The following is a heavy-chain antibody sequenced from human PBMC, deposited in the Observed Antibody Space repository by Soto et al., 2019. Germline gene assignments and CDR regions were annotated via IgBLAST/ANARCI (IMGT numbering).Heavy chain of an antibody. Sequence: QVQLVQSGAEVKKPGSSVKVSCKASGGTFSSYAISWVRQAPGQGLEWMGGIIPIFGTANYAQKFQGRVTITADESTSTAYMELSSLRSEDTAVDYCARGFGELSTPYYYYGMDVWGQGTTVTVSS. D-gene: IGHD3-10*01. CDR1: GGTFSSYA. V-gene: IGHV1-69*01. CDR3: ARGFGELSTPYYYYGMDV. CDR2: IIPIFGTA. J-gene: IGHJ6*02.